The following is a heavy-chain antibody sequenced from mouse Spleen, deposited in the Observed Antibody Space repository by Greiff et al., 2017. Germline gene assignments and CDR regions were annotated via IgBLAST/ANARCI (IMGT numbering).Heavy chain of an antibody. CDR1: GFTFSDYG. CDR3: ATLTGLDY. Sequence: DVKLVESGGGLVKPGGSLKLSCAASGFTFSDYGMHWVRQAPEKGLEWVAYISSGSSTIYYADTVKGRFTISRDNAKNTLFLQMTSLRSEDTAMYYCATLTGLDYWGQGTTLTVSS. V-gene: IGHV5-17*01. CDR2: ISSGSSTI. D-gene: IGHD4-1*01. J-gene: IGHJ2*01.